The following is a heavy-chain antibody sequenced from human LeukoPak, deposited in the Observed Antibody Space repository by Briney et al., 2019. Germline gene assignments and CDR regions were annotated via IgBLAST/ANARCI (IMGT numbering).Heavy chain of an antibody. CDR1: GYTFTRYG. CDR3: ARTVVVVAATISDYFDY. D-gene: IGHD2-15*01. V-gene: IGHV1-18*01. Sequence: ASVKVSCKASGYTFTRYGISWVRQAPGQGLEWMGWISAYNGNTNYAQKLQGRVTMTTDTSTSTAYMELRSLRSDDTAVYYCARTVVVVAATISDYFDYWGQGTLVTVSS. J-gene: IGHJ4*02. CDR2: ISAYNGNT.